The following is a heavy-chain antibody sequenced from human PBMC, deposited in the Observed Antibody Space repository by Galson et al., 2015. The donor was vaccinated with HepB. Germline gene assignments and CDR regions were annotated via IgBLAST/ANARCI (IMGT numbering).Heavy chain of an antibody. V-gene: IGHV3-23*01. CDR3: AKEFYYDNSGYYGDAFDI. J-gene: IGHJ3*02. D-gene: IGHD3-22*01. Sequence: SLRLSCAASGFALTNYAMHWVRQAPGRGLEWVSEITGSGDNTDYADSVKGRFTVSRDNSKNTLYLQMNSLRAEDTAVYYCAKEFYYDNSGYYGDAFDIWGQGTTVTVSS. CDR2: ITGSGDNT. CDR1: GFALTNYA.